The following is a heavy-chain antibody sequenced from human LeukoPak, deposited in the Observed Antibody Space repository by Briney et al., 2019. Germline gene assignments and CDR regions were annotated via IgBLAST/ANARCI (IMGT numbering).Heavy chain of an antibody. J-gene: IGHJ4*02. D-gene: IGHD3-22*01. CDR2: IIPIFGIA. V-gene: IGHV1-69*02. CDR1: GGTFSSYS. Sequence: SVKVSCKASGGTFSSYSITWLRQAPGQRLEWMGRIIPIFGIANYAQKFQGRVTIIADKSTSTAYMGLSSLRSEDTAVYYCARGSGHDSSGYLVDYWGQGTLVTVSS. CDR3: ARGSGHDSSGYLVDY.